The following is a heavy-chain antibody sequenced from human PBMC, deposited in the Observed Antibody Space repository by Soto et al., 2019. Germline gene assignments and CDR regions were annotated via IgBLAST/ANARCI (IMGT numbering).Heavy chain of an antibody. CDR3: AREFPHYERSDRYFDY. V-gene: IGHV6-1*01. CDR1: GDSVSGNSAA. CDR2: TYYRSKWYN. J-gene: IGHJ4*02. D-gene: IGHD3-22*01. Sequence: SHTLSLTCAISGDSVSGNSAAWNWIRQSPSRGLEWLGRTYYRSKWYNDYAVSVKSRITVTPDTSKNQFSLHLNSVTPEDTAVYYCAREFPHYERSDRYFDYWGQGALVTVSS.